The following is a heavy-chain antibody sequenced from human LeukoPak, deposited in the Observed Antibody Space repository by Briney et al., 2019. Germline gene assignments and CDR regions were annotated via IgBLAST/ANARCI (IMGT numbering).Heavy chain of an antibody. CDR1: GFTFSSNA. CDR2: ISGSGSTT. D-gene: IGHD1-26*01. CDR3: AKTVSEVGTTLQY. J-gene: IGHJ4*02. Sequence: GGSLRLSCAASGFTFSSNAMSWVRQAPGKGLEWVSIISGSGSTTYYADSVKSRFTISRDNSKNTLYLQMNSLRAEDTAVYYCAKTVSEVGTTLQYWGQGTLVTVSA. V-gene: IGHV3-23*01.